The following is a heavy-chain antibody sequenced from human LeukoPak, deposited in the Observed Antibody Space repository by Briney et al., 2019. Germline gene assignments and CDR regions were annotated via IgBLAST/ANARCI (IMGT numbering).Heavy chain of an antibody. J-gene: IGHJ6*03. Sequence: GGSLRLSCAASGFTFSSYAMRWVRQAPGKGLEWVSGILDSGYSTYYANSVTGRFTISRDNSNNTPYLQMNSLRAEDTAVYYCAKLGGHPLHNYYVGVWGKGTTVAVSS. CDR2: ILDSGYST. CDR1: GFTFSSYA. CDR3: AKLGGHPLHNYYVGV. D-gene: IGHD3-16*01. V-gene: IGHV3-23*01.